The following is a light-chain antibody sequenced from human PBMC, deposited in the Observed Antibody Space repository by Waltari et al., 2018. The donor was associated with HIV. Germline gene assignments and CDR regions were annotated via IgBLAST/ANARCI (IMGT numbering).Light chain of an antibody. CDR2: RND. CDR3: STWDNSLSHWV. CDR1: ISNPGGTF. Sequence: QSVVPQPPSASGTPGQNISISSSGAISNPGGTFVYWYQQRPGTAPRLLLYRNDQRPSGVPDRFSGSKSATSASLAISGLRSEDEADYHCSTWDNSLSHWVFGGGTKVTVL. V-gene: IGLV1-47*01. J-gene: IGLJ3*02.